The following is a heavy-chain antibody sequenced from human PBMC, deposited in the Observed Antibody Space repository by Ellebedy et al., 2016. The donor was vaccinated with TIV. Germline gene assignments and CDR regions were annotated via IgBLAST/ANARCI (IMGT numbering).Heavy chain of an antibody. D-gene: IGHD5-12*01. CDR2: ISSSSSYT. J-gene: IGHJ3*02. CDR1: GFTFSDYY. CDR3: ARASGLDAFDI. Sequence: GESLKISCAASGFTFSDYYMSWIRQAPGKGLEWVSYISSSSSYTNYADSVKGRFTISRDNAKNSLYLQMNSLRAEDTAVYYCARASGLDAFDIWGQGTMVTVSS. V-gene: IGHV3-11*06.